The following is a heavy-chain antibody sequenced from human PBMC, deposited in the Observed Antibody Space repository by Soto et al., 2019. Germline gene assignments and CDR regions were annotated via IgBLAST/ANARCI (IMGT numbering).Heavy chain of an antibody. J-gene: IGHJ4*02. CDR1: GGSFSDYY. Sequence: SETLSLTCAVHGGSFSDYYSTWIRQPPGKGLEWIGEINHSGSTDYNPSLKSRVTISLDTSKNLLSLKLNSVTAADTAVYYCARSKVYGASNLDYWGKGTLVTVSS. CDR3: ARSKVYGASNLDY. CDR2: INHSGST. D-gene: IGHD3-10*01. V-gene: IGHV4-34*01.